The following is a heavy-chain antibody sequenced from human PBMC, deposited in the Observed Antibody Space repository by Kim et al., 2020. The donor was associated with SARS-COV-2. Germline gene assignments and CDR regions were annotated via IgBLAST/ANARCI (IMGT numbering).Heavy chain of an antibody. J-gene: IGHJ6*02. CDR1: GGTFSSYA. Sequence: SVKVSCKASGGTFSSYAISWVRQAPGQGLEWMGGIIPIFGTANYAQKFQGRVTITADESTSTAYMELSSLRSEDTAVYYCARAGDTMGVIVVVSYYYGMYVWGQGTTVTVSS. V-gene: IGHV1-69*13. CDR2: IIPIFGTA. D-gene: IGHD3-22*01. CDR3: ARAGDTMGVIVVVSYYYGMYV.